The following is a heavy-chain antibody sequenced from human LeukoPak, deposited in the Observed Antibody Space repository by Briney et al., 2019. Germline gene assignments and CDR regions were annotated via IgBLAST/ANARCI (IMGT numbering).Heavy chain of an antibody. Sequence: GGSLRLSCAASGFTVSSNYMSWVRQAPGKGLEWVSVIYSGGSTYYADSVKGRFTISRDNSKNTLYLRMNSLRAEDTAVYYCAREPPTPLEWLLGGGPFDPWGQGTLVTVSS. J-gene: IGHJ5*02. CDR3: AREPPTPLEWLLGGGPFDP. CDR1: GFTVSSNY. CDR2: IYSGGST. V-gene: IGHV3-53*01. D-gene: IGHD3-3*01.